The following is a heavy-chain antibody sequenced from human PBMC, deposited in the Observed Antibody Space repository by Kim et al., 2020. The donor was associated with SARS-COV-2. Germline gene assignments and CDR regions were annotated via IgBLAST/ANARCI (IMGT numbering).Heavy chain of an antibody. Sequence: SVKVSCKASGGTFSSYAISWVRQAPGQGLEWMGGIIPIFGTANYAQKFQGRVTITADESTSTAYMELSSLRSEDTAVYYCARAEYSSSSAWDYYYYGMDVWGQGTTVTVSS. CDR1: GGTFSSYA. CDR2: IIPIFGTA. V-gene: IGHV1-69*13. CDR3: ARAEYSSSSAWDYYYYGMDV. J-gene: IGHJ6*02. D-gene: IGHD6-6*01.